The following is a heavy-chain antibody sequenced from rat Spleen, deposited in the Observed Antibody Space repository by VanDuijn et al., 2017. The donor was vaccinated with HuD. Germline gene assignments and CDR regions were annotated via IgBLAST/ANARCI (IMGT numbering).Heavy chain of an antibody. D-gene: IGHD1-4*01. CDR1: GYSITRNY. Sequence: EVQLQESGPGLVKPSQSLSLTCSVTGYSITRNYWGWIRKFPGNKMEWLGQMSYSGSTNYNPSLKSRISITRDTSKNQFFLQLNSVTTEDTATYYCARYIPGYYVMDAWGQGASVTVSS. CDR2: MSYSGST. J-gene: IGHJ4*01. CDR3: ARYIPGYYVMDA. V-gene: IGHV3-1*01.